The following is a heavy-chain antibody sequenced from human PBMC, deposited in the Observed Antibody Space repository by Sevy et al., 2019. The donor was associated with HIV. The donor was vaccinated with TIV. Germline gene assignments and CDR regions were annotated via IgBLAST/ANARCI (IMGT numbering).Heavy chain of an antibody. CDR3: AARPITMVRGVTSSHFDY. V-gene: IGHV3-23*01. D-gene: IGHD3-10*01. Sequence: GGSLRLSCAASGFTFSSYAMSWVRQAPGKGLEWVSAISGSGGSTYYADSVKGRFTISRDNSKNTLYLQMNSLRAEDTAVYYCAARPITMVRGVTSSHFDYWGQGTLVTVSS. CDR1: GFTFSSYA. J-gene: IGHJ4*02. CDR2: ISGSGGST.